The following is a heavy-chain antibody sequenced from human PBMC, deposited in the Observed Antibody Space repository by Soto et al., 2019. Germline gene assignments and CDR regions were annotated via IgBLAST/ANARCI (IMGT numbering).Heavy chain of an antibody. V-gene: IGHV3-11*01. CDR3: ARDEAKNGWNDYEGYYYGMDV. J-gene: IGHJ6*02. CDR2: ISSSGSTI. D-gene: IGHD1-1*01. Sequence: QVQLVESGGGLVKPGGSLRLSCAASGFTFSDYYMSWIRQAPGKGLEWVSYISSSGSTIYYADSVKGRFTISRDNAKNSLYLQMNSLRAEDTAVYYCARDEAKNGWNDYEGYYYGMDVWGQGTTVTVSS. CDR1: GFTFSDYY.